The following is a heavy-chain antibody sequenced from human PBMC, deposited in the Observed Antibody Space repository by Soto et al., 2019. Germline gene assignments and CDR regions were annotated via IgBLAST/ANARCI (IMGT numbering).Heavy chain of an antibody. CDR3: VRDRCRCGDCYRTYAFDL. CDR1: GFNFSSYT. D-gene: IGHD2-21*02. J-gene: IGHJ3*01. CDR2: ISSANRYI. Sequence: EVQLVESGGGLVKPGESLRLSCAASGFNFSSYTMNWVRQAPGKGLEWVSSISSANRYIYYTDSVKGRLIISRDDATNSLYLQMTSLRADDTAVYYCVRDRCRCGDCYRTYAFDLWGQGTMVTVSS. V-gene: IGHV3-21*01.